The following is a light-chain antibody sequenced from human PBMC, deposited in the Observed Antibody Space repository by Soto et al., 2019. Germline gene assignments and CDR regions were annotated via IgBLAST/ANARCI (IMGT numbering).Light chain of an antibody. V-gene: IGKV1-39*01. CDR3: QQSYSTPIT. CDR2: AAS. Sequence: DIQMTQSPYSLSAFVGDRVTITCRASQSIASYLNWYQQKPGKAPKFLIYAASTLQSGVPSRFSGSGSGTDVTLTISSLQPEDFATYFCQQSYSTPITFGQGTRLEIK. CDR1: QSIASY. J-gene: IGKJ5*01.